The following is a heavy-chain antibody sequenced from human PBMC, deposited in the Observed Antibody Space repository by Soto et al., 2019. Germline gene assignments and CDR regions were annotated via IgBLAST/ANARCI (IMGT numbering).Heavy chain of an antibody. J-gene: IGHJ5*02. CDR2: IIPIFGTA. CDR3: ARGGCSGGSCSPNWFDP. Sequence: SVKVSCKASGGTFSSYAISWVRQAPGQGLEWMGGIIPIFGTANYAQKFQGRVTITADKSTSTAYMELSSLKSEDTAVYYCARGGCSGGSCSPNWFDPWGQGTLVTVSS. D-gene: IGHD2-15*01. V-gene: IGHV1-69*06. CDR1: GGTFSSYA.